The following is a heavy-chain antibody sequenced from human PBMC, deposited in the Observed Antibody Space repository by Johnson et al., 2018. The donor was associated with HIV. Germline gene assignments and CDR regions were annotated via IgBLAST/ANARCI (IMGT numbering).Heavy chain of an antibody. J-gene: IGHJ3*02. CDR2: TQYDGSNK. CDR1: GFSFSSYG. V-gene: IGHV3-30*02. CDR3: ARAYNDAFDI. Sequence: QVQLVESGGGVVQPGGSLRLSCAASGFSFSSYGIHWVRQAPGKGLEWVAFTQYDGSNKYYADSVKGRFTISRENSKNTLYLQMNSLRAEDTAVFYCARAYNDAFDIWGQGTMVTVSS. D-gene: IGHD5-24*01.